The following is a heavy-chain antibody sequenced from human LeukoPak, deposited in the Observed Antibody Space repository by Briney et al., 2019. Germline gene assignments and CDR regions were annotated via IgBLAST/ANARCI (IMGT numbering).Heavy chain of an antibody. Sequence: ASVKVSCKASGHTFTSYGISWVRQAPGQGLEWMGWISAYNGNTNYAQKPQGRVTMTTDTSTSTAYMELRSLRSDDTAVYYCARDFSYSYYFDYWGQGALVTVSS. CDR1: GHTFTSYG. J-gene: IGHJ4*02. V-gene: IGHV1-18*01. D-gene: IGHD2-15*01. CDR3: ARDFSYSYYFDY. CDR2: ISAYNGNT.